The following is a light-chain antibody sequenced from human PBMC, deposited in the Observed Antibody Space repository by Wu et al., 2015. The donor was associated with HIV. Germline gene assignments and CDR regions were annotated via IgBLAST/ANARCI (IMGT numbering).Light chain of an antibody. V-gene: IGKV3-20*01. CDR3: QQYDTSPIT. J-gene: IGKJ5*01. CDR2: GTS. CDR1: QNIDSTY. Sequence: EIVLTQSPGTLSLSPGERATLSCRASQNIDSTYLAWYQQRPGQAPRLLMYGTSKRAAGIPDRFSGSGSGTDFTLIISRVEPEDFAVYYCQQYDTSPITFGQGTRLEIK.